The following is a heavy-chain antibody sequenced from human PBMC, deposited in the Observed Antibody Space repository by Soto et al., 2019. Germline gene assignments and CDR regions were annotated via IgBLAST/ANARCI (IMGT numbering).Heavy chain of an antibody. J-gene: IGHJ4*02. D-gene: IGHD7-27*01. CDR1: GGSLSGYY. V-gene: IGHV4-34*01. Sequence: QVQLQQWGAGLLKPSETLSLTCAVYGGSLSGYYWSWIRQPPGKGLEWIGEINHSGSTNYNPSLKSRVTISVDTSKNQFSLKLSSVTAADTAVYYCARGWGRIFDYWGQGTLVTVCS. CDR3: ARGWGRIFDY. CDR2: INHSGST.